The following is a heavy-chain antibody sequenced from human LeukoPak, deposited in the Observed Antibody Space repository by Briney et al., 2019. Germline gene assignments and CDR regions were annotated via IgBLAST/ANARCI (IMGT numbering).Heavy chain of an antibody. D-gene: IGHD3-22*01. CDR2: IWYDGSNK. J-gene: IGHJ1*01. CDR1: GFTFSSYG. V-gene: IGHV3-33*03. CDR3: ATYSSLNRREFQF. Sequence: QTGGSLRLSCAASGFTFSSYGMHWVRQAPGKGLEWVAVIWYDGSNKYYADSVKDRFTISRDNAKNSLYLQMNSLRAEDTAVYYCATYSSLNRREFQFWGQGTLLTVSS.